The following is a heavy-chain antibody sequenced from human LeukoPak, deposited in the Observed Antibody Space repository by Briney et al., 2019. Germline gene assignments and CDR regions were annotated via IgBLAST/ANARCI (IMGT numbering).Heavy chain of an antibody. CDR2: IFTSGIT. V-gene: IGHV4-4*07. CDR1: GGSISIYY. D-gene: IGHD3-10*01. J-gene: IGHJ6*03. CDR3: ARESSGNYYNPLGYMDV. Sequence: SETLSLTCTVSGGSISIYYWNWIRQPAGKGLEWIGRIFTSGITNYDPSLKSRVTMSVDTSKNQFSLNLSSVTAADTAVYYCARESSGNYYNPLGYMDVWGKGTTVTVSS.